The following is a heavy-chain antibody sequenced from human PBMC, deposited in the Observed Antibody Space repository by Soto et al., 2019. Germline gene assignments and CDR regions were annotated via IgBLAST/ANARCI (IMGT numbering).Heavy chain of an antibody. CDR2: IYPGDSDT. CDR3: ARLGYSIEDYYYYYYMDV. CDR1: GYSLTSYW. Sequence: PGESLKISCKGSGYSLTSYWIGWVRQMPGKGLEWMGIIYPGDSDTRYSPSFQGQVTISADKSISTAYLQWSSLKASDTAMYYCARLGYSIEDYYYYYYMDVWGKGTTVTVSS. J-gene: IGHJ6*03. V-gene: IGHV5-51*01. D-gene: IGHD6-13*01.